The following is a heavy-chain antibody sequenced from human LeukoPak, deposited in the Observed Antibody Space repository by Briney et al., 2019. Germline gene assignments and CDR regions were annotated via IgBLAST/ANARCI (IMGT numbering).Heavy chain of an antibody. CDR1: GGSISNNNYY. D-gene: IGHD3-16*01. Sequence: PSETLSLTCTVSGGSISNNNYYWGWIRQPPGKGLEWMGNIYYSGSTNYNSSLKSRVTISVDTSKNQISLKLRSVTAADTAVYYCARKGVSDLYYFDSWGQGTLVTVSS. V-gene: IGHV4-61*05. CDR3: ARKGVSDLYYFDS. CDR2: IYYSGST. J-gene: IGHJ4*02.